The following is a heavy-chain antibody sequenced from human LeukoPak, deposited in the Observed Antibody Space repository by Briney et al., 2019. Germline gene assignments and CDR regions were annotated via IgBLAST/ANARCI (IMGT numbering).Heavy chain of an antibody. D-gene: IGHD6-19*01. CDR2: ISGSGGIT. CDR3: AKDSGDTSGNWFDP. Sequence: PGGSLRLSCAASGFTFSNYAMSWVRQAPGKGLEWVSSISGSGGITYYTDSVKGRFTISGDNSKNTLFLQMNSLRAEDTAVYYCAKDSGDTSGNWFDPWGQGTLVTVSS. V-gene: IGHV3-23*01. J-gene: IGHJ5*02. CDR1: GFTFSNYA.